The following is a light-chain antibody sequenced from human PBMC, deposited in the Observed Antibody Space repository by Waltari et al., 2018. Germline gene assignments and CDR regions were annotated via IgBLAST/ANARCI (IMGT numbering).Light chain of an antibody. J-gene: IGLJ1*01. CDR3: SSYAGSNNLV. CDR1: SSDVGGYNY. CDR2: EVN. V-gene: IGLV2-8*01. Sequence: QSALTQPPSASGSRGQSVTISCTGTSSDVGGYNYVSWYQHHPGEAPKPMIFEVNKRPSGVPDRFSGSKSGNTASLTVSGLQAEDDADYYCSSYAGSNNLVFGTGTKVTVL.